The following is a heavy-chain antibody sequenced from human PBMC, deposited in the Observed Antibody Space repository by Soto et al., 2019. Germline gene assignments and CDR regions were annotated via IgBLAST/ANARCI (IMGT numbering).Heavy chain of an antibody. J-gene: IGHJ4*02. CDR2: INYSETT. V-gene: IGHV4-34*01. CDR1: GGSFSGHY. CDR3: ARRYGSGKYYFDF. D-gene: IGHD3-10*01. Sequence: SETLSLTCAVYGGSFSGHYCSWVRQPPGKGLEWIGEINYSETTNYNPSLESPVTVSVDSFKNQCTLKVTSVTAADTAVYYCARRYGSGKYYFDFWGQGTPVTVSS.